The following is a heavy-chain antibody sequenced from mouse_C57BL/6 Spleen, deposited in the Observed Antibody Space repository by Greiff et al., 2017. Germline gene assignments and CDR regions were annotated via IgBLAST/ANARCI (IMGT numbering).Heavy chain of an antibody. CDR3: ARHGLRREGYYFDY. J-gene: IGHJ2*01. V-gene: IGHV5-2*03. CDR2: INSDGGST. Sequence: EVMLVESGGGLVQPGESLKLSCESNEYEFPSHDMSWVRKTPEKRLELVAAINSDGGSTYYPDTMERRVIISRDNTTKTLYLQMSSLRSEDTALYYCARHGLRREGYYFDYWGQGTTLTVSS. CDR1: EYEFPSHD. D-gene: IGHD2-4*01.